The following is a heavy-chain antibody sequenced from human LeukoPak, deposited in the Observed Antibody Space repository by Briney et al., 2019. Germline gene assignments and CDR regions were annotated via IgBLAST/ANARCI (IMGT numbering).Heavy chain of an antibody. CDR2: ISSSSSTI. D-gene: IGHD3-10*01. Sequence: GGSLRLSCAASGFTFSSYSMNWVRQAPGKGLEWVSYISSSSSTIYYADSVKGRFTISRDNAKNSLYLQMNSLRAEDTAVCYCARVPMVRGVIPSFDYWGQGTLVTVSS. V-gene: IGHV3-48*01. CDR3: ARVPMVRGVIPSFDY. J-gene: IGHJ4*02. CDR1: GFTFSSYS.